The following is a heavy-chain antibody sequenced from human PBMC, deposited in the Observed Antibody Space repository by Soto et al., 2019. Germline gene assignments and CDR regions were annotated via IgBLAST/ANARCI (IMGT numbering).Heavy chain of an antibody. Sequence: PSETLSLTCTVSGGSISSYYWSWIRQPPGKGLEWIRYIYYSGSTNYNPSLKSRVTISVDTSKNQFSLKLSSVSAADTAVFYCARREVLRYFDWFTDWFDPWGQGTLVTVSS. CDR1: GGSISSYY. CDR3: ARREVLRYFDWFTDWFDP. J-gene: IGHJ5*02. V-gene: IGHV4-59*08. D-gene: IGHD3-9*01. CDR2: IYYSGST.